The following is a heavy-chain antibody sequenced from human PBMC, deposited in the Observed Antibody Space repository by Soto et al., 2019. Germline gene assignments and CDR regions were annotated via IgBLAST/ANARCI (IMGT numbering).Heavy chain of an antibody. Sequence: EVQLLESGGGLEQPGGSLRLSCAASGFTFRDYAMSWVRQAPGKGLEWVTTITGSSSNLYYSDSVKGRFAISRYNSKNTLYLQMDSLTAEDTAIYYCAKGGAVYGLLTHDYWGQGTLVTVSS. J-gene: IGHJ4*02. CDR3: AKGGAVYGLLTHDY. CDR2: ITGSSSNL. V-gene: IGHV3-23*01. CDR1: GFTFRDYA. D-gene: IGHD3-9*01.